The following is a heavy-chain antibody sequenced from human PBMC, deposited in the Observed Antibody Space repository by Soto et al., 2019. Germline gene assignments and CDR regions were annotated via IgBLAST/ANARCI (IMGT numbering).Heavy chain of an antibody. CDR1: GDSISNYY. V-gene: IGHV4-59*08. D-gene: IGHD6-13*01. CDR2: IYYSGST. CDR3: ARHLWVGSSWYLGALDI. J-gene: IGHJ3*02. Sequence: QVQLQESGPGLVKPSETLSLTCTVSGDSISNYYWSWIRQPPGKGLEWIGYIYYSGSTHYNPSLKSRVTISRDTSKNQFSLNLSSVTAADTAVYYCARHLWVGSSWYLGALDIWGQGTMVTVSS.